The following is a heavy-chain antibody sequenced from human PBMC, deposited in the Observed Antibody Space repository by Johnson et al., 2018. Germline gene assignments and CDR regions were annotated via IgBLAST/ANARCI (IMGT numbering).Heavy chain of an antibody. J-gene: IGHJ6*03. CDR3: ARSRGGSNYYDSRGYYHPTGYYMDV. CDR1: GFSFSYYD. V-gene: IGHV3-13*01. Sequence: VQLLESGGGLVQPGGSLXLSCAASGFSFSYYDMHWVRQVTGKGLEWVSGICTAADTYYAGSVKGRFTISRENAKNSLYLQMNSLRAGDTAVYYCARSRGGSNYYDSRGYYHPTGYYMDVWGKGTTVIVSS. D-gene: IGHD3-22*01. CDR2: ICTAADT.